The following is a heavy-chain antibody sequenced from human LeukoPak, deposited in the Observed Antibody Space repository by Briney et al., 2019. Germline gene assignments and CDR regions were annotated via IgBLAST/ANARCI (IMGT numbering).Heavy chain of an antibody. D-gene: IGHD6-13*01. CDR3: ARDRGIAAAGTSYDYGGTTLGY. J-gene: IGHJ4*02. CDR1: GFTFSNAW. V-gene: IGHV3-11*04. CDR2: ISSSGSTI. Sequence: PGGSLRLSCAASGFTFSNAWMSWVRQAPGKGLEWVSYISSSGSTIYYADSVKGRFTISRDNAKNSLYLQMNSLRAEDTAVYYCARDRGIAAAGTSYDYGGTTLGYWGQGTLVTVSS.